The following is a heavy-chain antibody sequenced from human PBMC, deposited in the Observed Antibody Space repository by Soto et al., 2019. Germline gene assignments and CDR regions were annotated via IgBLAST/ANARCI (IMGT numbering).Heavy chain of an antibody. CDR1: GATFSTTG. V-gene: IGHV1-69*01. Sequence: QVQLVQSGAEVRKPGSSLRVSCKSSGATFSTTGISWVRQAPGQGLEWMGGIIPLFGTPKYARKFQGRVSITADESTNTAYMELNSLRPDDAAVYYCARASPVICGGDPCYRLDSSFDSWGQGSLVIVSS. D-gene: IGHD2-21*02. CDR2: IIPLFGTP. CDR3: ARASPVICGGDPCYRLDSSFDS. J-gene: IGHJ5*01.